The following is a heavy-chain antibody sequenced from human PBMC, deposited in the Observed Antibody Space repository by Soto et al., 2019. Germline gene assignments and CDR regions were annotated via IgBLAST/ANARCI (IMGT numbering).Heavy chain of an antibody. CDR3: ARQSSGYDILTGYYSYDYYGMDV. CDR1: GYSLTHFL. Sequence: PGESLKISTNGSGYSLTHFLNGWGRPMPGKGLVWVGIIYPGDSDTRYSPSFQGQVPLSADKSISTAYLQWSSLKASDTAMYYCARQSSGYDILTGYYSYDYYGMDVWGQGTTVNVSS. V-gene: IGHV5-51*01. D-gene: IGHD3-9*01. J-gene: IGHJ6*02. CDR2: IYPGDSDT.